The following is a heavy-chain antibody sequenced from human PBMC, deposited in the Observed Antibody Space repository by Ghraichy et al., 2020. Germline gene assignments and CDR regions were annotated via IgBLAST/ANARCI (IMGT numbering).Heavy chain of an antibody. D-gene: IGHD5-24*01. Sequence: ASVKVSCKASSYTFTSYGISWVRQAPGQGLEWMGWISAYNGNTNYAQKLQGRVTMTTDTSTSTAYMELRSLRSDDTAVYYCARDRDGYNNFDYWGQGTLVTVSS. CDR2: ISAYNGNT. V-gene: IGHV1-18*01. CDR1: SYTFTSYG. CDR3: ARDRDGYNNFDY. J-gene: IGHJ4*02.